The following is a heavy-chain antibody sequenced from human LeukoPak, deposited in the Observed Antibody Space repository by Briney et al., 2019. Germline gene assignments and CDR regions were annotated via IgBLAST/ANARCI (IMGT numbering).Heavy chain of an antibody. J-gene: IGHJ4*02. CDR2: INTDGSST. Sequence: RSLRLSCAASGFTFSTYWMNWVRQAPGKALVWVSRINTDGSSTTYADSVKGRFTISRDNAKNTLCLQMNSLRAEDTAVYYCARGGPRRGAYFDYWGQGTLVTVSS. V-gene: IGHV3-74*03. CDR1: GFTFSTYW. CDR3: ARGGPRRGAYFDY.